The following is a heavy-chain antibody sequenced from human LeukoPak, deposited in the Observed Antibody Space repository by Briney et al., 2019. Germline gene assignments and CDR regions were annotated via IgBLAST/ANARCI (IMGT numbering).Heavy chain of an antibody. CDR3: ARGGSGSYPDAFDI. Sequence: GGSLRLSYAASGFTFDDYGMSWVRQAPGKGLEWVSGINWNGGSTGYADSVKGRFTISRDNAKNSLYLQMNSLRAEDTALYYCARGGSGSYPDAFDIWGQGTMVTVSS. V-gene: IGHV3-20*03. J-gene: IGHJ3*02. CDR2: INWNGGST. CDR1: GFTFDDYG. D-gene: IGHD3-10*01.